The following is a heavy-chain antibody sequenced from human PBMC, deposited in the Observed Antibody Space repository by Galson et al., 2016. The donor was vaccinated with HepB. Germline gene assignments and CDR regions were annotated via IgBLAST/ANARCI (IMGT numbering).Heavy chain of an antibody. J-gene: IGHJ4*02. D-gene: IGHD5-18*01. CDR1: GFTFSNYG. CDR3: ARVEVDTAMDYYFDY. Sequence: SLRLSCAASGFTFSNYGMHWVRQAPGKGLEWVAGISSDGSNKYYADSVKGRFTISRDNSKNTLYLQMNSLRAEDTAVYYCARVEVDTAMDYYFDYWGQGTLVTVSS. CDR2: ISSDGSNK. V-gene: IGHV3-30*03.